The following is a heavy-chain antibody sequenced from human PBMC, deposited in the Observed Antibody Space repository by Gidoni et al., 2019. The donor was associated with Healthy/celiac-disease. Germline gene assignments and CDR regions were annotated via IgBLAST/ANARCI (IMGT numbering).Heavy chain of an antibody. CDR2: ISSNGGST. CDR1: GFSFSSYA. Sequence: EVQLVESGGGLVQPGGSLRLSCAASGFSFSSYAMQWVRQAPGKGLEYVSAISSNGGSTYYGNSVKGRFTISRDNSKDTLYLQMGSLRAEDMAVYYWARVTGGTDYLDPWGQGTLVTVSS. J-gene: IGHJ5*02. CDR3: ARVTGGTDYLDP. D-gene: IGHD1-20*01. V-gene: IGHV3-64*01.